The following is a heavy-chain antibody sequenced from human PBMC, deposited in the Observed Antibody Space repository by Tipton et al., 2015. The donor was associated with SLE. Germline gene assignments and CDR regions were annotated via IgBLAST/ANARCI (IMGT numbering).Heavy chain of an antibody. D-gene: IGHD1-14*01. CDR1: GASISSSSYY. CDR3: ARQGTGFGSGRDDY. Sequence: LRLSCTVSGASISSSSYYWGWIRQPPGKEPEWIGSIYYSGSTYYTPSLKSRVTASVDTSKNQFSLSLYSVTVDDTAVYYWARQGTGFGSGRDDYWGQGILVTVSS. J-gene: IGHJ4*02. CDR2: IYYSGST. V-gene: IGHV4-39*01.